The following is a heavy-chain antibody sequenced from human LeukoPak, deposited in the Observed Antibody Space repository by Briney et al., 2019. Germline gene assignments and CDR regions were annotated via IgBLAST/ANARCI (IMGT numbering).Heavy chain of an antibody. CDR1: GYTFTSYG. CDR3: ARSSTWYWYFDL. Sequence: GASVKVSCKASGYTFTSYGISWVRQAPGQGLEWMGWINPNSGGTNYAQKFQGRVTMTRDTSISTAYMELSRLRSDDTAVYYCARSSTWYWYFDLWGRGTLVTVSS. J-gene: IGHJ2*01. V-gene: IGHV1-2*02. CDR2: INPNSGGT. D-gene: IGHD5/OR15-5a*01.